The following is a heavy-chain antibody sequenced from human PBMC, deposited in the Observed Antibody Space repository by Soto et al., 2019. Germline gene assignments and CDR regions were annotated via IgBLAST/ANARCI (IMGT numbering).Heavy chain of an antibody. D-gene: IGHD6-25*01. CDR2: ISSSSTYT. J-gene: IGHJ4*02. Sequence: QVRLVESGGGLVKPGGSLRLTCAASGFTLSDYYMSWIRQAPGKGLEWLSYISSSSTYTTYADSVKGRFIISRDNAKNSLHLQMNRLRAEDTAVYYCAREGPGNSGWYVDSWGQGTLVTVSS. CDR3: AREGPGNSGWYVDS. V-gene: IGHV3-11*05. CDR1: GFTLSDYY.